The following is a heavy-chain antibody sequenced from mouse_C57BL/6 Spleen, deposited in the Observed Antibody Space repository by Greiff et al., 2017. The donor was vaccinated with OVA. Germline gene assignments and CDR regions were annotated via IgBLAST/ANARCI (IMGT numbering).Heavy chain of an antibody. Sequence: VKVVESGAELVRPGASVKLSCKASGYTFTDYYINWVKQRPGQGLEWIARIYPGSGNTYYNEKFKGKATLTAEKSSSTAYMQLSSLTSEDSAVYFCARGFAYWGQGTLVTVSA. CDR1: GYTFTDYY. J-gene: IGHJ3*01. CDR3: ARGFAY. V-gene: IGHV1-76*01. CDR2: IYPGSGNT.